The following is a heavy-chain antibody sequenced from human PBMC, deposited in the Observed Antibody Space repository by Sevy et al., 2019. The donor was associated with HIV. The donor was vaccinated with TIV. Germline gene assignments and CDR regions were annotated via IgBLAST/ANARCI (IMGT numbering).Heavy chain of an antibody. CDR2: IKGDGSEK. CDR3: VCAATGRGDMDV. D-gene: IGHD6-13*01. CDR1: GFTFSSYW. J-gene: IGHJ6*02. Sequence: GGSLRLSCAASGFTFSSYWMSWVRQAPGKGLEWVANIKGDGSEKYYVDSVKGRFTISRDNAKNSLYLQMNSLRAEDTAVYYCVCAATGRGDMDVWGQGTTVTVSS. V-gene: IGHV3-7*01.